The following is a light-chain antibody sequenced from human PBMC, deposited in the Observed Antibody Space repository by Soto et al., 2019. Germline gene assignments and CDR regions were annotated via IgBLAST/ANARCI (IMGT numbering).Light chain of an antibody. V-gene: IGKV3-20*01. CDR2: GAH. Sequence: EIVLTQSPGTLSLSPGERATLSCRASQSIRSHYLAWYQQKPGQPPRLLISGAHNRAPGIPDRFSGSESGTDFTLRISRLEPEDFVVYYCQQYGSSVTFGQGTKVEIK. J-gene: IGKJ1*01. CDR3: QQYGSSVT. CDR1: QSIRSHY.